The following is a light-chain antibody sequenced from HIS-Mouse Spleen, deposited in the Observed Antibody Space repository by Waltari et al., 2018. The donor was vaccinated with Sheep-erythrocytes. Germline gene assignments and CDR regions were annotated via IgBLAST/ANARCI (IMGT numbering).Light chain of an antibody. J-gene: IGLJ1*01. V-gene: IGLV2-11*01. Sequence: QSALTQPRSVSGSPGQSVPISCTGTSRDVCGYNYVSWYQQHPAKAPKLMIYDVSKRPSWVPDRFSGSKSGNTASLTISGLQAEDEADYYCCSYAGSYNHVFATGTKVTVL. CDR3: CSYAGSYNHV. CDR1: SRDVCGYNY. CDR2: DVS.